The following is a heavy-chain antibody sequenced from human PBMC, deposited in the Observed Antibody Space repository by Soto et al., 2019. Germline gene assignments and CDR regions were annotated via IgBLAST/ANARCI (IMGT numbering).Heavy chain of an antibody. Sequence: ASVKVSCKASGYTFTGYYMHWVRQAPGQGLEWMGWINPNSGVINFVQNFQGWVTMTRDTSFSTAYMELSRLRSDYTAVYYCARAQVIAAAGNWFDPWGQGTLVTVSS. V-gene: IGHV1-2*04. J-gene: IGHJ5*02. CDR3: ARAQVIAAAGNWFDP. CDR2: INPNSGVI. D-gene: IGHD6-13*01. CDR1: GYTFTGYY.